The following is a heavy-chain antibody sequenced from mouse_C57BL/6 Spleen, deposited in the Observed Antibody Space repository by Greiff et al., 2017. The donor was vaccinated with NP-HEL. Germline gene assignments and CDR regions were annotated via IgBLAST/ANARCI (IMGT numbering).Heavy chain of an antibody. CDR1: GYTFTSYW. J-gene: IGHJ4*01. V-gene: IGHV1-55*01. D-gene: IGHD2-3*01. CDR3: ARRGGYYSYAMDY. Sequence: QVQLQQPGAELVKPGASVKMSCKASGYTFTSYWITWVKQRPGQGLEWIGDIYPGSGSTNYNEKFKSKATLTVDTSSSTAYMQLSSLTSEDSAVYYCARRGGYYSYAMDYWGQGTSVTVSS. CDR2: IYPGSGST.